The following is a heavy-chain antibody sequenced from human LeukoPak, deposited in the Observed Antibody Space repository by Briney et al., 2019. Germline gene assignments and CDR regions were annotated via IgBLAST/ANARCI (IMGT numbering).Heavy chain of an antibody. CDR2: IYPGDSDT. Sequence: GESLKISCKGSGYSFTSYWIGWVRQMPGKGLEWMGIIYPGDSDTRYSPSFQGQVTISADKSISTAYLQWSSLKASDTAMYYCARHLSPPWVGSGSGSYNYMDVWGKGTTVTISS. CDR3: ARHLSPPWVGSGSGSYNYMDV. D-gene: IGHD3-10*01. V-gene: IGHV5-51*01. CDR1: GYSFTSYW. J-gene: IGHJ6*03.